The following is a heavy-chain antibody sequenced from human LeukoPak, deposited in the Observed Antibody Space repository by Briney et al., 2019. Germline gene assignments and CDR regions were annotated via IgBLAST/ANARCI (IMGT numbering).Heavy chain of an antibody. Sequence: ASVKVSCKASGYTFTSYGISWVRQAPGQGLEWMGWISAYNGNTNYAQKLQGRVTMTTDTSTITDYMELRSLRSDDTAVYYCARGHCSGGSCPRFGFDPWGQGTLVTVSS. CDR3: ARGHCSGGSCPRFGFDP. CDR2: ISAYNGNT. J-gene: IGHJ5*02. D-gene: IGHD2-15*01. CDR1: GYTFTSYG. V-gene: IGHV1-18*01.